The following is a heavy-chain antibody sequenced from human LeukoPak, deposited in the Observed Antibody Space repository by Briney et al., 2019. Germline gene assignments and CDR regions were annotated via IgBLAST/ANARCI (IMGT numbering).Heavy chain of an antibody. CDR1: GFTFSSYN. D-gene: IGHD2-15*01. J-gene: IGHJ3*02. V-gene: IGHV3-21*01. CDR2: ISSSSSYI. CDR3: ARDRTRYCSGGSCDSSLAFDI. Sequence: GGSLRLSCAASGFTFSSYNMNWVRQAPGKGLEWVSSISSSSSYIYYADSMKGRFTISRDNAKNSLYLQMNSLRAEDTAVYYCARDRTRYCSGGSCDSSLAFDIWGQGTMVTVSS.